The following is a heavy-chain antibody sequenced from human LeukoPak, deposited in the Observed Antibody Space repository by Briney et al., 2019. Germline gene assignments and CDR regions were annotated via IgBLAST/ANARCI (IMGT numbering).Heavy chain of an antibody. J-gene: IGHJ4*02. D-gene: IGHD2-15*01. V-gene: IGHV3-48*01. Sequence: PGGSLRLSCAASGFPLSSYSINWFRQAPGKGLEWVAYISASGSNIYYVDSVKGRFTVSRDNPKSSLFLQMNSPRAEDTAVYHCARVKGSYFDYWGQGALVTVSS. CDR2: ISASGSNI. CDR1: GFPLSSYS. CDR3: ARVKGSYFDY.